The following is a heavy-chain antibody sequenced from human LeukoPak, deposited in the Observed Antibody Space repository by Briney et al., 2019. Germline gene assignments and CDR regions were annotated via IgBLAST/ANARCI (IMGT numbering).Heavy chain of an antibody. Sequence: SVKVSCKASGGTFSSYAISWVRQAPGQGLEWMGGIIPIFGTANYAQKFQGRVTITADESTSTAYVELSSLRSEDTAVYYCARGVYYDRGYYFDYWGQGTLVTVSS. CDR1: GGTFSSYA. V-gene: IGHV1-69*13. J-gene: IGHJ4*02. CDR3: ARGVYYDRGYYFDY. D-gene: IGHD3-22*01. CDR2: IIPIFGTA.